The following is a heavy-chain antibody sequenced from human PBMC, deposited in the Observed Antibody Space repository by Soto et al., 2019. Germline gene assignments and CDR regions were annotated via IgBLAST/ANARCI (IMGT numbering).Heavy chain of an antibody. D-gene: IGHD3-9*01. Sequence: QPGGSLRLSCAASGFSFRNYAMSWVHQAPGKGLEWISTLTGSSSNTYYADSVKGRFAISRDNSRNTLYLQMHSLTAEDTAVYYCANGRATYGLLTHDYWGQGTLVTVSS. V-gene: IGHV3-23*01. CDR2: LTGSSSNT. CDR3: ANGRATYGLLTHDY. J-gene: IGHJ4*02. CDR1: GFSFRNYA.